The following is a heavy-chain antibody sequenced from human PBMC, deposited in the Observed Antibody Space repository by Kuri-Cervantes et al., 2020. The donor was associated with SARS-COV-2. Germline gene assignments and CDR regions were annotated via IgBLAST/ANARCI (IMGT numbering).Heavy chain of an antibody. CDR3: AREEDGYYYYYAMDV. J-gene: IGHJ6*02. CDR2: IWYDGSNK. Sequence: GESLKISCVASGFNFSTTDMHWVRQAPGKGLEWVAVIWYDGSNKYYADSVKGRFTISRDNSKNTLYLQMNSLRAEDTAVYYCAREEDGYYYYYAMDVWGQGTTVTVSS. CDR1: GFNFSTTD. V-gene: IGHV3-33*08. D-gene: IGHD5-24*01.